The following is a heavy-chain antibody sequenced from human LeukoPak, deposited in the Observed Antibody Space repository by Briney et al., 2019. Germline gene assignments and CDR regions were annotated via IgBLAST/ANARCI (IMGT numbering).Heavy chain of an antibody. CDR3: ARGHYDVLAASYKWTPDY. CDR2: ITSGGDYI. Sequence: GGSLRLSCAASGFTFNTFNMNWVRRAPGKGLEWVSSITSGGDYIYYADSVKGRFTTSRDNAKNSLSLQLNSLRVEDTAVYYCARGHYDVLAASYKWTPDYWGQGTLVTVSS. V-gene: IGHV3-21*01. J-gene: IGHJ4*02. CDR1: GFTFNTFN. D-gene: IGHD3-9*01.